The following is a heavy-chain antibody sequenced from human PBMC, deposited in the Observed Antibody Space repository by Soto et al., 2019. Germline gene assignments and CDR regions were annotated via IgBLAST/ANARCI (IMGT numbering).Heavy chain of an antibody. CDR2: IYYTGST. D-gene: IGHD1-1*01. Sequence: PSETLSLTCTVSGGSISSYYWSWIRQPPGKGLEWIGHIYYTGSTKYNPSLKSRVTISVDTSKNHFSLKLSSVTAADTAQYYCARSTSGRIVRFDHWGQGALVTVSS. CDR3: ARSTSGRIVRFDH. CDR1: GGSISSYY. J-gene: IGHJ4*02. V-gene: IGHV4-59*01.